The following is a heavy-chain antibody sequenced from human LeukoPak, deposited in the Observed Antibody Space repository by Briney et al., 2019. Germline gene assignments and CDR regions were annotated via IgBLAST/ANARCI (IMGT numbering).Heavy chain of an antibody. Sequence: SETLSLTCTVSGDSIGSYSWTWVRQPPGKGLEWIGEVHLDGRTNYNPSLGSRLTMSVDLSENQVSLKLSSVTAADTAVYYCARYVVYGSGKYYFDYWGQGTLVTVSS. D-gene: IGHD3-10*01. V-gene: IGHV4-59*04. CDR2: VHLDGRT. J-gene: IGHJ4*02. CDR3: ARYVVYGSGKYYFDY. CDR1: GDSIGSYS.